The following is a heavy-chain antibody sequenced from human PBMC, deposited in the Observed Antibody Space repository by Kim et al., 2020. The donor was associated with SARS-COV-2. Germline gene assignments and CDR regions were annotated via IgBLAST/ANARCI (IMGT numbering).Heavy chain of an antibody. V-gene: IGHV3-30*02. CDR3: AKVPSGSFDFDY. Sequence: YYADSVKGRFTISRDNSKNTLYLQMNSLRAEDTAVYYCAKVPSGSFDFDYWGQGTLVTVSS. J-gene: IGHJ4*02. D-gene: IGHD6-19*01.